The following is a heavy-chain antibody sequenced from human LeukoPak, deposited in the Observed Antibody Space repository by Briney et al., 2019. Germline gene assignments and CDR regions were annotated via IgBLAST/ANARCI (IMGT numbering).Heavy chain of an antibody. CDR3: STDDPRWSH. J-gene: IGHJ4*02. CDR2: IKSRTGGGTT. CDR1: GLTFSNAW. D-gene: IGHD6-13*01. V-gene: IGHV3-15*01. Sequence: GGSLRLSCAASGLTFSNAWMSWVRQAPGKGLEWVGRIKSRTGGGTTDYGAPVKGRFTISSDDSKTTLYLQMNSLKTEDTAVYYCSTDDPRWSHWGQGTLVTVSS.